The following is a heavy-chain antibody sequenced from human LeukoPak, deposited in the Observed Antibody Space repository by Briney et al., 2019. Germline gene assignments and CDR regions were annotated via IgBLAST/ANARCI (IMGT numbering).Heavy chain of an antibody. J-gene: IGHJ3*02. CDR1: GGSISSYY. CDR2: IYYSGST. D-gene: IGHD2-21*01. CDR3: ARSIPLNIAFDI. V-gene: IGHV4-59*01. Sequence: SETLSLTCTVSGGSISSYYWSWIRQPPGKGLEWIGYIYYSGSTNYNPSLKSRVTISVDTSKNQFSLKLSSVTAADTAVYYCARSIPLNIAFDIWGQGTMVTVSS.